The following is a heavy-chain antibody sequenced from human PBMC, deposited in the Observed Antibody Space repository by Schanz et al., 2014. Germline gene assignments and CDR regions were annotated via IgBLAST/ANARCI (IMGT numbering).Heavy chain of an antibody. CDR2: ISYDGSRL. CDR1: GFIFRSYA. D-gene: IGHD7-27*01. V-gene: IGHV3-30*04. Sequence: QVQLVESGGGVVQPGRSLRLSCAASGFIFRSYAMHWVRQAPAKGLEWVAIISYDGSRLYYADSVKGRFTISRDNAKNSLYLQMNSLRPEDTAVYYCAKYGGELGVSFEYWGQGTLVTVSS. J-gene: IGHJ4*02. CDR3: AKYGGELGVSFEY.